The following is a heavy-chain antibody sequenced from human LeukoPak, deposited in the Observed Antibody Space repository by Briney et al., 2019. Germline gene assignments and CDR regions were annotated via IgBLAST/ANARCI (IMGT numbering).Heavy chain of an antibody. CDR3: ARDLKTRVVVAATRGYVGY. CDR1: GFIFSSHG. D-gene: IGHD2-15*01. Sequence: GGSLRLSCAASGFIFSSHGMNWVRQAPGKGLEWVAVISYDGSNKYYADSVKGRFTISRDNSKNTLYLQMNSLRAEDTAVYYCARDLKTRVVVAATRGYVGYWGQGTLVTVSS. J-gene: IGHJ4*02. CDR2: ISYDGSNK. V-gene: IGHV3-30*03.